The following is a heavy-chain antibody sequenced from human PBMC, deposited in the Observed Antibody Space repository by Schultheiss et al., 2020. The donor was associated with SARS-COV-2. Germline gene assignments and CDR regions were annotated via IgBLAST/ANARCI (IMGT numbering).Heavy chain of an antibody. CDR2: IRGSTATT. D-gene: IGHD1-26*01. CDR1: GFTFSSYA. J-gene: IGHJ5*02. Sequence: GGSLRLSCAASGFTFSSYAMHWVRQAPGKGLEWISHIRGSTATTYYADSVKGRFTISRDNVKNSIFLQMNRLRAEDTAVYYCASAKGEENWFDPWGQGTLVTVSS. CDR3: ASAKGEENWFDP. V-gene: IGHV3-48*04.